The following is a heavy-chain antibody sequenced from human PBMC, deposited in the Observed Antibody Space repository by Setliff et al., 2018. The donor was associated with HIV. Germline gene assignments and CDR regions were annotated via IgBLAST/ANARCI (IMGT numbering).Heavy chain of an antibody. CDR2: VYSNGNT. CDR3: AKGAGFYGDYTFDY. Sequence: SETLSLTCTVSGGSISGHYWSWIRQTPGKGLEWIGYVYSNGNTDDNPSLKSRVTISVDTSKNQFSLKVTSVTSADTAVYYCAKGAGFYGDYTFDYWGQGNLVTVSS. D-gene: IGHD4-17*01. CDR1: GGSISGHY. V-gene: IGHV4-59*11. J-gene: IGHJ4*02.